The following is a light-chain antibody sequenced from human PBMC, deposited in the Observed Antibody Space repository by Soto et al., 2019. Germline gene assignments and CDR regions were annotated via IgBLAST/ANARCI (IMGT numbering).Light chain of an antibody. V-gene: IGKV3-11*01. CDR2: DAS. Sequence: EIVLTQSPATLSVSAGDRATLSCRASQSVSSNLAWYQQKSGQAPRLLIYDASNRATGIPDRFSGSGSGTDFTLIISSLEPEDFAVYYCQQRSNWPLTXGQGTKVDIK. J-gene: IGKJ1*01. CDR3: QQRSNWPLT. CDR1: QSVSSN.